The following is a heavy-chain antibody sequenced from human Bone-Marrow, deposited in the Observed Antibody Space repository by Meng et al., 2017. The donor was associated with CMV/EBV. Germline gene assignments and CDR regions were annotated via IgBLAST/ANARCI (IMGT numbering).Heavy chain of an antibody. Sequence: GEALKTYCPASGFTFSSYSMNRVRQAPGKGLVWVSSISSSSSYIYYADSVKGRFTISRDNSKNALYLQMNSLIAEDTAVYYGAKRGDSSGTYAMDVWGQGTTVTVSS. CDR2: ISSSSSYI. CDR1: GFTFSSYS. J-gene: IGHJ6*02. CDR3: AKRGDSSGTYAMDV. V-gene: IGHV3-21*01. D-gene: IGHD3-22*01.